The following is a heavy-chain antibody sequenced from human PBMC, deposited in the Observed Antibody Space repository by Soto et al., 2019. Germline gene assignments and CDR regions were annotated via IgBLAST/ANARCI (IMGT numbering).Heavy chain of an antibody. CDR3: ARARSGDLAAAGAFDI. CDR2: INHSGGT. D-gene: IGHD6-13*01. Sequence: PSETLSLTCAVYGGSFSGYYWSWIRQPPGKGLEWIGEINHSGGTNYNPSLKSRVTISVDTSKNQFSLKLSSVTAADTAVYYCARARSGDLAAAGAFDIWGKGTRGIDSS. CDR1: GGSFSGYY. J-gene: IGHJ3*02. V-gene: IGHV4-34*01.